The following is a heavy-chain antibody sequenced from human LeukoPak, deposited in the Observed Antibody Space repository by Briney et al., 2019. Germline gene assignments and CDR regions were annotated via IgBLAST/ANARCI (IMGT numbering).Heavy chain of an antibody. CDR2: INWNGGST. V-gene: IGHV3-20*04. Sequence: GGSLRLSCAASGFTFDDYGMSWVRLAPGKGLEWVSGINWNGGSTGYADSVKGRFTISRDNAKNSLYLQMNSLRAEDTALYYCASLVGATANDAFDIWGQGTMVTVSS. J-gene: IGHJ3*02. CDR1: GFTFDDYG. D-gene: IGHD1-26*01. CDR3: ASLVGATANDAFDI.